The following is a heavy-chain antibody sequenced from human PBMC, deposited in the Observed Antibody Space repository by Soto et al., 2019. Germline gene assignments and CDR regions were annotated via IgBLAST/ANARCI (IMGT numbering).Heavy chain of an antibody. Sequence: QVQLVQSGAEVKKPGASVTVSCKASGHTLANFYIHWVRQAPGQGLEWMRKINPSGGATTYAQGLQGRVTVTWDTSATTVVLEMRSLTADDTAVYYWAKQTVELSLGGFDPWGQGTLVTVSS. CDR2: INPSGGAT. J-gene: IGHJ5*02. CDR3: AKQTVELSLGGFDP. CDR1: GHTLANFY. D-gene: IGHD1-26*01. V-gene: IGHV1-46*01.